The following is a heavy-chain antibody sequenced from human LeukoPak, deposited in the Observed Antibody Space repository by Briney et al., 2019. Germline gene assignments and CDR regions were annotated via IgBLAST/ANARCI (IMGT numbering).Heavy chain of an antibody. V-gene: IGHV3-7*01. Sequence: GGSLRLSCAASGFTFSSYWMSWVRPAAGKGLEWVANIKQDGSEKYYVDSVKGRFTVSRDNAKSTLYLQMNSLRAEDTAMYYCISERFGAFDIWGQETMVTVSS. D-gene: IGHD3-16*01. J-gene: IGHJ3*02. CDR1: GFTFSSYW. CDR3: ISERFGAFDI. CDR2: IKQDGSEK.